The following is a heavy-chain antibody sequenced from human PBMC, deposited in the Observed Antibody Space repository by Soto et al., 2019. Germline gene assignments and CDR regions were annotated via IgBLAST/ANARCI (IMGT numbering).Heavy chain of an antibody. D-gene: IGHD1-26*01. Sequence: SETLSLTCAVSGGSISSTNWWSWVRQTPGKGLEWIGETYDSGSTNYNPSLKSRVTISVDKSKNQFFLNLTSVTAADTAVYYCARGLGGSYYGVWGQGTLVTVSS. CDR3: ARGLGGSYYGV. CDR1: GGSISSTNW. J-gene: IGHJ4*02. V-gene: IGHV4-4*02. CDR2: TYDSGST.